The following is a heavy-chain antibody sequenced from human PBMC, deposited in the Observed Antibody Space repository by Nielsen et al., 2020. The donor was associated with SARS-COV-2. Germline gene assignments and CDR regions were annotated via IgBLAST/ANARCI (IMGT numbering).Heavy chain of an antibody. CDR1: GFTFSSLW. CDR2: IKPDGSEK. J-gene: IGHJ3*01. Sequence: GESLKISCAASGFTFSSLWMSWVRQVPGKGLEWVADIKPDGSEKVYVDSVKGRFTISRDNAKNSMSLQMNSLRVEDTAVYYCARDWSRVFDVWGQGTMVTVSS. CDR3: ARDWSRVFDV. V-gene: IGHV3-7*01.